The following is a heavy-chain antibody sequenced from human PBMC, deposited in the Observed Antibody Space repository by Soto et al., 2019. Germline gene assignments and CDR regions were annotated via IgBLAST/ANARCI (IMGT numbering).Heavy chain of an antibody. CDR3: AREATDSYYYGMDV. CDR1: GFTFSSYG. D-gene: IGHD3-22*01. V-gene: IGHV3-33*01. J-gene: IGHJ6*02. CDR2: IWYDGSIK. Sequence: QVQLVESGGGVVQPGRSLRLSCAASGFTFSSYGMHWVRQAPGKGLEWVAVIWYDGSIKYYADSVKGRFTISRDNSKNTLYLQMNSLRAEDTAVYYCAREATDSYYYGMDVWGQGTTVTVSS.